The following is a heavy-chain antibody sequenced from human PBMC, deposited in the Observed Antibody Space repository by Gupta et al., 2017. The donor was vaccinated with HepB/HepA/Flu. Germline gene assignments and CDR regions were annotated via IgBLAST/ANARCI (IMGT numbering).Heavy chain of an antibody. V-gene: IGHV4-34*01. CDR1: GGSFSGYY. J-gene: IGHJ4*02. CDR2: INHSGST. Sequence: QVQLQQWGAGLLKPSETLSLTCAVYGGSFSGYYLSWIRQPPGKGLEWIGEINHSGSTNYNPSLKSRVTISVDTSKNQFSLKLSSVTAADTAVYYCARESGFRYYFDYWGQGTLVTVSS. CDR3: ARESGFRYYFDY. D-gene: IGHD3-10*01.